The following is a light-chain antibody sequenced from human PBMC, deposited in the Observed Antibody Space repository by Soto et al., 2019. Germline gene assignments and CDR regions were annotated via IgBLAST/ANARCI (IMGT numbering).Light chain of an antibody. CDR2: DAS. J-gene: IGKJ5*01. CDR1: QSVSSSS. CDR3: EQFGTSTIT. V-gene: IGKV3-20*01. Sequence: EIVLTQSPGILSLSPGERATLSCRASQSVSSSSLAWYQQKPGQAPRLLIYDASSRPTGIPDRFSGSGSGADVSLTISRLQPEDSAVYSCEQFGTSTITFGQGTRVES.